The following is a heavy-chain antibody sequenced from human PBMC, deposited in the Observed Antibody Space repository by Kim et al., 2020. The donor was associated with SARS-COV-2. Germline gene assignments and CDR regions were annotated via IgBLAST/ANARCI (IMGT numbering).Heavy chain of an antibody. V-gene: IGHV3-23*01. CDR3: AVVSSTLDY. Sequence: STNAPDPVKGRFTISRDNSKNPLYLQMHCLRAEDTAVYDCAVVSSTLDYWGQGTLVTVSS. CDR2: ST. J-gene: IGHJ4*02. D-gene: IGHD2-2*01.